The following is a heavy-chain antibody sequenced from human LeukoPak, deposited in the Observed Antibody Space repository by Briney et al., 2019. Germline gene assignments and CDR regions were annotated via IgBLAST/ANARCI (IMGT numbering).Heavy chain of an antibody. J-gene: IGHJ4*02. CDR3: AKDAAKRYFDWLPEF. CDR2: ISYDGSNK. D-gene: IGHD3-9*01. Sequence: GGSLRLSCAASGFTFSSYGMHWVRQAPGKGLEWVAVISYDGSNKYYADSVKGRFTISRDNSKNTLYLQMNSLRAEDTAVYYCAKDAAKRYFDWLPEFWGQGTLVTVSS. CDR1: GFTFSSYG. V-gene: IGHV3-30*18.